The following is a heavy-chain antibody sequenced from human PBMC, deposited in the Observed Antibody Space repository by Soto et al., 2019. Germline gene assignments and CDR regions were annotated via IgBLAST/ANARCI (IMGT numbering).Heavy chain of an antibody. V-gene: IGHV3-30-3*01. Sequence: GGSLRLSCAASGFTFSSYAMHWVLQAPGKXLEWVAVISYDGSNKYYADSVKGRFTISRDNSKNTLYLQMNSLRAEDTAVYYCARDSGSYPDYYYYGMDVWGQGTTVTVSS. J-gene: IGHJ6*02. CDR3: ARDSGSYPDYYYYGMDV. CDR1: GFTFSSYA. D-gene: IGHD1-26*01. CDR2: ISYDGSNK.